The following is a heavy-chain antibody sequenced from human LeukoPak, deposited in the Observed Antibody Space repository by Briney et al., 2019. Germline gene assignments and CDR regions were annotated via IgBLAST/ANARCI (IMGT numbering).Heavy chain of an antibody. D-gene: IGHD3-10*01. CDR2: INPNSGGT. Sequence: ASVKVSCKASGYTFTGYYMHWVRQAPGQGLEWMGWINPNSGGTNYAQKFQGRVTMTRDTSISTAYMELSKLRSDGTPVYYCARVWFGDHILDWGQGTLVTVSS. CDR3: ARVWFGDHILD. J-gene: IGHJ4*02. CDR1: GYTFTGYY. V-gene: IGHV1-2*02.